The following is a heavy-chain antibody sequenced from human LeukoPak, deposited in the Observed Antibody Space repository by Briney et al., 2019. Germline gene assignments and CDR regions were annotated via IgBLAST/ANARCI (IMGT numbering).Heavy chain of an antibody. V-gene: IGHV4-34*01. CDR3: ARDIFGWSPIDY. J-gene: IGHJ4*02. Sequence: PSETLSLTCAVYGGSFSGYYWSWIRQPPGKGLEWIGEINHSGSTNYNPSLKSRVTISVDTSKNQFSLKLSSVTAADTAVYYCARDIFGWSPIDYWGQGTLVTVSS. D-gene: IGHD3-3*01. CDR1: GGSFSGYY. CDR2: INHSGST.